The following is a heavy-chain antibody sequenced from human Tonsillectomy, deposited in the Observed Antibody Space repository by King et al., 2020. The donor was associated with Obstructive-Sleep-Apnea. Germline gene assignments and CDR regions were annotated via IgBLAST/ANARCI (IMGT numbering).Heavy chain of an antibody. J-gene: IGHJ3*02. D-gene: IGHD3-16*01. CDR2: ISGSGGST. V-gene: IGHV3-23*04. CDR3: AKDPTYNYIWGSDI. CDR1: GFSFSNYG. Sequence: VQLVESGGGLIQPGGSLRLSCAASGFSFSNYGLTWVRQAPGKGLEWVSAISGSGGSTYYADSVKGRFTLSRDNSKNTLYLQMNSLRAEDTALYYCAKDPTYNYIWGSDIGGQGTMVTVSS.